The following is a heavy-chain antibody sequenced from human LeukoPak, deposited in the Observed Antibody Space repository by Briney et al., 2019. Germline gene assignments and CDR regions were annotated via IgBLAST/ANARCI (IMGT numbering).Heavy chain of an antibody. V-gene: IGHV4-59*01. J-gene: IGHJ4*02. CDR1: GGSISSYY. CDR2: IYYSGST. Sequence: PSETLSLTCTVSGGSISSYYWSWIRQPPGKGLEWIGYIYYSGSTNYNPSLKSRVTISVDTSKNQFSLKLSSVTAADTAVYYFAIKTSVDADYWGPGTLVTVSS. D-gene: IGHD5-12*01. CDR3: AIKTSVDADY.